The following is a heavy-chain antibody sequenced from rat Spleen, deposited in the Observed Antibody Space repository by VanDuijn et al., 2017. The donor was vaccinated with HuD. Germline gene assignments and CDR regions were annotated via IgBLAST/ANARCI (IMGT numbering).Heavy chain of an antibody. V-gene: IGHV5-25*01. CDR3: ATVGGATVAGG. CDR2: ITSGGNNI. CDR1: GFSFSSFA. D-gene: IGHD1-3*01. J-gene: IGHJ2*01. Sequence: EVQLVESGGGLVQPGRSLKLSCAASGFSFSSFAMAWVRQAPKKGLEWVATITSGGNNIYYPDSVKGRFTISRDNAKSTLYLQMDSLRSEDTATYYCATVGGATVAGGWGQGVMVTVSS.